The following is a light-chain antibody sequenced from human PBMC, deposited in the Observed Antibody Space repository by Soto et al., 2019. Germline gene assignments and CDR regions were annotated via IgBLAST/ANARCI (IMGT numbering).Light chain of an antibody. CDR2: AAS. CDR1: QGISSY. J-gene: IGKJ4*01. V-gene: IGKV1-9*01. CDR3: QQLKSYPLT. Sequence: DIQLTQSPSFLSASVGDRVTITCRASQGISSYLAWYQQKPGKDPKLLIYAASTLQSGVQSRFSGSGSGTEFTLTISSLQPEDVATYYCQQLKSYPLTFGGVTKVEIK.